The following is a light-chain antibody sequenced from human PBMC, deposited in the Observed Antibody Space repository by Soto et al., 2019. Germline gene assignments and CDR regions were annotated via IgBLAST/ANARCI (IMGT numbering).Light chain of an antibody. CDR1: QSVGSY. V-gene: IGKV3-15*01. CDR2: GAS. J-gene: IGKJ2*01. Sequence: EIVMTQSPATLSVSLGDRATLSCRASQSVGSYLAWYQQKTGQAPRLLIYGASTRATGIPARFSGSGSETHVTLTNRSMQSADFAVYYCQQYDSWPPSYTFGQRTKLEIK. CDR3: QQYDSWPPSYT.